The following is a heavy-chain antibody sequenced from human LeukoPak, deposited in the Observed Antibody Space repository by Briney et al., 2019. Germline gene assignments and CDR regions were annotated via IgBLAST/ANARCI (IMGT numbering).Heavy chain of an antibody. V-gene: IGHV3-21*01. CDR2: ISSSSSYI. Sequence: PGGSLRLSCAASGFTFSSYWMHWVRQAPGKGLEWVSSISSSSSYIYYADSVKGRFTISRDNAKNSLYLQMNSLRAEDTAVYYCARVSYGHYDAFDIWGQGTMVTVSS. CDR3: ARVSYGHYDAFDI. CDR1: GFTFSSYW. D-gene: IGHD5-18*01. J-gene: IGHJ3*02.